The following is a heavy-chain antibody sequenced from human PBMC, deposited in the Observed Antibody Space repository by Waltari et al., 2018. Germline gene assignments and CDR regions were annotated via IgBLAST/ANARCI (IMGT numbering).Heavy chain of an antibody. CDR1: GGSISSYY. J-gene: IGHJ3*02. V-gene: IGHV4-59*01. Sequence: QVQLQESGPGLVKPSETLSLTCTVSGGSISSYYWSWIRQPPGKGLEWIGYIYYSGSTNYTPSLKSRVTISVDTSKNQFSLKLSSVTAADTAVYYCARDAFPYDFWSGYRAFDIWGQGTMVTVSS. CDR3: ARDAFPYDFWSGYRAFDI. D-gene: IGHD3-3*01. CDR2: IYYSGST.